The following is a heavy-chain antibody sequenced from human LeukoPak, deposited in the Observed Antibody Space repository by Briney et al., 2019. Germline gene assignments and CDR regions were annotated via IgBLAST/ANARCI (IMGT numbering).Heavy chain of an antibody. Sequence: SETLSLTCAVYGGSFSGYYWSWIRRPPGKGLEWIGEINHSGSTNYNPSLKSRVTISVDTSKNQFSLKLSSVTAADTAVYYCARGSPNDYWGQGTLVTVSS. J-gene: IGHJ4*02. V-gene: IGHV4-34*01. CDR2: INHSGST. CDR3: ARGSPNDY. CDR1: GGSFSGYY.